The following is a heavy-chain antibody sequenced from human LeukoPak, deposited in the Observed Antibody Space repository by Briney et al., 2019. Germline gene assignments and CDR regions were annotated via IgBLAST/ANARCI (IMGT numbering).Heavy chain of an antibody. CDR1: GYSFTSYW. V-gene: IGHV5-51*01. J-gene: IGHJ5*02. D-gene: IGHD2-2*01. Sequence: GESLKISCKGSGYSFTSYWIGWVRQMPGKGLEWMGIIYPGDSDTRYSPSFQGQATISADKSISTAYLQWSSLKASDTAMYYCARSIGYCSSTSCYLGNWFDPWGQGTLVTVSS. CDR3: ARSIGYCSSTSCYLGNWFDP. CDR2: IYPGDSDT.